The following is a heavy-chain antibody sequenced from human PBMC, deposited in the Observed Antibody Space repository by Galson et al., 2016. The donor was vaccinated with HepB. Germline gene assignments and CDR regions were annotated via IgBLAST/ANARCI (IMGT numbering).Heavy chain of an antibody. Sequence: SLRLSCAASGFTFSSYAMYWVRQAPGKGLEYVSAISSNGGSTYYADSVKGRFTISRDNFKNTLYLQMSSLRAEDTAVYYCVKRGQERSFDYWGQGTLVTVSS. CDR1: GFTFSSYA. CDR2: ISSNGGST. J-gene: IGHJ4*02. V-gene: IGHV3-64D*08. D-gene: IGHD1-26*01. CDR3: VKRGQERSFDY.